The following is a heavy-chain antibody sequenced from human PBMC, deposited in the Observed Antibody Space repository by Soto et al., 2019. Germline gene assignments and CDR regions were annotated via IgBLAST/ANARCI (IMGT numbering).Heavy chain of an antibody. J-gene: IGHJ5*02. CDR2: IYYSGST. D-gene: IGHD6-13*01. CDR3: ARVRSNSWYQRWYDP. CDR1: GGSISSGGYS. V-gene: IGHV4-61*08. Sequence: SETLSLTCAVSGGSISSGGYSWSWIRQPPGKGLEWIGYIYYSGSTNYNPSLKSRVTISVDTSKNQFSLKLSSVTAVDTAVYYCARVRSNSWYQRWYDPWGQGTLVTVS.